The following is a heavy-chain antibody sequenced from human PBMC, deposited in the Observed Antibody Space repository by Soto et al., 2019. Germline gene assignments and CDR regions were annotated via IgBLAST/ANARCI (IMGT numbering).Heavy chain of an antibody. CDR1: GFTFSSYG. J-gene: IGHJ4*02. CDR3: AKDDSSGYPSVDY. Sequence: GGSLRLSCAASGFTFSSYGMHWVRQAPGKGLEWVAVISYDGSNKYYADSVKGRFTISRDNSKNTLYLQMNSLRAEDTAVYYCAKDDSSGYPSVDYWGQGTLVTVSS. CDR2: ISYDGSNK. D-gene: IGHD3-22*01. V-gene: IGHV3-30*18.